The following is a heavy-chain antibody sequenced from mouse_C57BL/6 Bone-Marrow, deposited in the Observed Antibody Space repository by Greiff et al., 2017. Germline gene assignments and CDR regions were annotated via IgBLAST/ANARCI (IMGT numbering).Heavy chain of an antibody. CDR1: GFNIKNTY. CDR2: IDPANGNT. D-gene: IGHD1-1*01. J-gene: IGHJ1*03. CDR3: ARDYYGSSWCFDV. V-gene: IGHV14-3*01. Sequence: VQLQQSVAELVRPGASVKLSCTASGFNIKNTYMHWVKQRPEQGLEWIGRIDPANGNTKYAPKFQGKATITADTSSNTAYLQLSRLTSEDTASYYCARDYYGSSWCFDVWGTGTTVTVSS.